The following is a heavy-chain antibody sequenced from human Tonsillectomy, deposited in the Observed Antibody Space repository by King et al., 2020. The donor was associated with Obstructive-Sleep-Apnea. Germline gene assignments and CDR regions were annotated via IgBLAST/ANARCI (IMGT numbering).Heavy chain of an antibody. D-gene: IGHD4-17*01. CDR1: GGSLSGYS. J-gene: IGHJ4*02. V-gene: IGHV4-34*12. CDR3: AREDYCDLFDY. CDR2: IVHSGST. Sequence: VQLQQWGAGLLKPSETLSLTCAVYGGSLSGYSWSWIRQPPGKGLEWIGEIVHSGSTKYNPSLKSGVTISVDTSKYQVYLKLSSVTAADTAEYYCAREDYCDLFDYWGQGTLVTVSS.